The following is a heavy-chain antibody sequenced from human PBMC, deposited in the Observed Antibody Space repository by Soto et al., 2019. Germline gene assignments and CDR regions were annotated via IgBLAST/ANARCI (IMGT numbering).Heavy chain of an antibody. CDR3: ARGMTTPFNYYYGMDV. CDR2: IYYSGST. J-gene: IGHJ6*02. Sequence: SETLSLTCTVCGGSISSYYWSWIRQTPGKGLEWIGYIYYSGSTNYNPSLKSRVTISVDTSKNQFSLKLSSVTAADTAVYYCARGMTTPFNYYYGMDVWGQGTTVTVSS. V-gene: IGHV4-59*01. D-gene: IGHD4-17*01. CDR1: GGSISSYY.